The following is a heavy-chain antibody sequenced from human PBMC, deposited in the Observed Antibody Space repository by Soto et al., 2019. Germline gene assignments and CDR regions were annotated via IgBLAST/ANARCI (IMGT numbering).Heavy chain of an antibody. Sequence: QVQLQESGPGLVKPSQTLSLTCSVSGESISSGGYYWSWIRHHPGKGLEWLGYIYDSESAYYNPSLKSQVTISMATTKNPLAMSLSSVTAADTAVSYCARASSSSSAADYWGQGTLATVSS. CDR2: IYDSESA. D-gene: IGHD6-6*01. J-gene: IGHJ4*02. CDR3: ARASSSSSAADY. CDR1: GESISSGGYY. V-gene: IGHV4-31*01.